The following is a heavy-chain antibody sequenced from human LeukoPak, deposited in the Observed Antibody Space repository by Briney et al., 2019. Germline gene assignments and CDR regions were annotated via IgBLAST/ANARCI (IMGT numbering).Heavy chain of an antibody. J-gene: IGHJ5*02. CDR1: GYTFTSYD. D-gene: IGHD1-26*01. V-gene: IGHV1-8*01. CDR2: MNPNSGNT. CDR3: ARGLHSGSYVDGWFDP. Sequence: ASVKVSCKASGYTFTSYDINWVRQAPGQGLEWMGWMNPNSGNTGYAQKFQGRVTMTRNTSISTAYMELSSLRSEDTAVYYCARGLHSGSYVDGWFDPWGKGTLVTVSS.